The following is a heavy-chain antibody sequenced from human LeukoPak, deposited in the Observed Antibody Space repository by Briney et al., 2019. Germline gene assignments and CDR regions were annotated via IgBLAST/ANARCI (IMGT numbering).Heavy chain of an antibody. CDR2: INPNSGGT. CDR3: ARTYYDFWSGYPNWFDP. Sequence: ASVKVSCKASGYTFTGYYMHWVRQAPGQGLEWMGWINPNSGGTNYAQKFQGRVTMTMDTSISTAYMELSRLRSDDTAVYYCARTYYDFWSGYPNWFDPWGQGTLVTVSS. CDR1: GYTFTGYY. J-gene: IGHJ5*02. D-gene: IGHD3-3*01. V-gene: IGHV1-2*02.